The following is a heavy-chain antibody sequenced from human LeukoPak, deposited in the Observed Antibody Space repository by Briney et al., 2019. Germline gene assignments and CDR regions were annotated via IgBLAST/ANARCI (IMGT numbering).Heavy chain of an antibody. Sequence: GGSLRLSCAASGFTFSDYYMSWIRQAPGKGLEWVSYISSSGSTIYYADSVKGRFTISRDNAKNSLYLQMNSLRAEDTAVYYCARAVGYCTNGVCPRAFDIWGQGTMVTVPS. V-gene: IGHV3-11*04. CDR1: GFTFSDYY. CDR3: ARAVGYCTNGVCPRAFDI. D-gene: IGHD2-8*01. CDR2: ISSSGSTI. J-gene: IGHJ3*02.